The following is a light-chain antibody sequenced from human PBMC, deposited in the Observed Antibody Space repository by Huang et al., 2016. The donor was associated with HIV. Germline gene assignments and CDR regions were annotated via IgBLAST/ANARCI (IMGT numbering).Light chain of an antibody. CDR2: AAF. Sequence: DIQMTQSPSSLSASVGDRVVITCRASQPIDNYWNWYQQRPGRAPKLLIYAAFTLQSDVPSRFTGGGSGPEFTLTITSLQPEDFATYYYQQGYSPGMYTFGQGTRL. J-gene: IGKJ2*01. V-gene: IGKV1-39*01. CDR1: QPIDNY. CDR3: QQGYSPGMYT.